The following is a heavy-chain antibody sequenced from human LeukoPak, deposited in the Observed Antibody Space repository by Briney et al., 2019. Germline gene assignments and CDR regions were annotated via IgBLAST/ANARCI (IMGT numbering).Heavy chain of an antibody. CDR3: AKGTHSSSGVYYFDY. CDR1: GFTFRSYG. Sequence: GGSLRLSCAASGFTFRSYGMHWVRQAPGKGLEWVAGISVDGSNKYYADSVKGRFTISRDNSKNTLYLQMNSLRAEDTAVYHCAKGTHSSSGVYYFDYWGPGTLHSVSS. D-gene: IGHD6-13*01. CDR2: ISVDGSNK. V-gene: IGHV3-30*18. J-gene: IGHJ4*02.